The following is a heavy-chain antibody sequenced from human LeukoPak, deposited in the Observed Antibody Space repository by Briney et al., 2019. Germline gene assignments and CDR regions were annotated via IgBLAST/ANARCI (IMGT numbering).Heavy chain of an antibody. CDR1: GFTFSSYA. J-gene: IGHJ4*02. CDR2: ISGSGGGT. Sequence: GGSLRLSCAASGFTFSSYAMSWVRQAPGKGLEWVSAISGSGGGTYYADSVKGRFTISRDNSKNTLYLQMNSLRAEDTAVYFCANGYDFWSGLDYWGQGTLVTVSS. CDR3: ANGYDFWSGLDY. D-gene: IGHD3-3*01. V-gene: IGHV3-23*01.